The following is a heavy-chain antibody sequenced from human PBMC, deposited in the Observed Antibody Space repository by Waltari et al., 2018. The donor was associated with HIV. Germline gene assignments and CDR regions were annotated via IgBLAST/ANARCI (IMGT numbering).Heavy chain of an antibody. Sequence: QVQLQAFVPGLVQPSETLSLTCTVSGHSISRGSYWAWTRQPPGKGLEWIGSIYHSGSNYYNPSLKSRVTISVDTSKNQFSLKLSSVTAADTAVYYCARQEGATIFGVVIDFDYWGQGTLVTVSS. CDR1: GHSISRGSY. CDR3: ARQEGATIFGVVIDFDY. D-gene: IGHD3-3*01. V-gene: IGHV4-38-2*02. J-gene: IGHJ4*02. CDR2: IYHSGSN.